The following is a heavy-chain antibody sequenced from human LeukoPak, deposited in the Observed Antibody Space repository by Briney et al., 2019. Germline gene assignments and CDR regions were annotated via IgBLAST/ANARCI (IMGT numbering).Heavy chain of an antibody. CDR1: GYTFTEHF. CDR3: ARDLRPANL. V-gene: IGHV1-2*02. Sequence: ASVKVSCKASGYTFTEHFIHWVRQAPGQGLQYMGWIHPASANTVYAQMFHGRVTLTRDTPATTTYIELSGLRSDDTAVYYCARDLRPANLWGQGTLVTVSS. J-gene: IGHJ4*02. CDR2: IHPASANT. D-gene: IGHD1-7*01.